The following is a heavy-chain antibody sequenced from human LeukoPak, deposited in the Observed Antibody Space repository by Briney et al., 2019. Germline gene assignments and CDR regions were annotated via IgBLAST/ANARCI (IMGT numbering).Heavy chain of an antibody. CDR1: GDSLSSYY. CDR2: IYYSGST. CDR3: ARYWGVQLWPHWYFDL. Sequence: MTSETLCLTCTVSGDSLSSYYWSWFRQTPGKGPEWIGYIYYSGSTKYNPSLSSRVTISVDRSKNQFSLQLNSVTAADTAVYYCARYWGVQLWPHWYFDLWGRGSLVTVSS. J-gene: IGHJ2*01. D-gene: IGHD5-18*01. V-gene: IGHV4-59*01.